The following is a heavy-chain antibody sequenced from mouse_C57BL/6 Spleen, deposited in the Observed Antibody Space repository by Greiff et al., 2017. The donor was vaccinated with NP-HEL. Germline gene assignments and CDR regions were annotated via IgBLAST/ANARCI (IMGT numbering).Heavy chain of an antibody. CDR2: IYPGSGNT. D-gene: IGHD4-1*02. J-gene: IGHJ2*01. CDR3: ARSFNWAYFDY. Sequence: VQLQQSGAELVRPGASVKLSCKASGYTFTDYYINWVKQRPGQGLEWIARIYPGSGNTYYNEKFKGKATLTAEKSSSTAYMQLSSLTSEDSAVYFCARSFNWAYFDYWGQGTTLTVSS. V-gene: IGHV1-76*01. CDR1: GYTFTDYY.